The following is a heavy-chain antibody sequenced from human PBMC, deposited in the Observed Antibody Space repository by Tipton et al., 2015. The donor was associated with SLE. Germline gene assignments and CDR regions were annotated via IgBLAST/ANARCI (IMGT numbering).Heavy chain of an antibody. D-gene: IGHD3-16*02. Sequence: TLSLTCTVSGSSLTGSYWSWIRQPPGKGLEWIGYIYYTGSTKFEPSLKSRVTFSVDTSTNQFSLKLNSVTAADTAVYYCARWGSFYYYMDVWGKGTTVTVSS. CDR3: ARWGSFYYYMDV. V-gene: IGHV4-59*12. CDR1: GSSLTGSY. J-gene: IGHJ6*03. CDR2: IYYTGST.